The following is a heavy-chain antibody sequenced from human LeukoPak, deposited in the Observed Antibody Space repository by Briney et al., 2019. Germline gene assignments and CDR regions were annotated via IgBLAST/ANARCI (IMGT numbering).Heavy chain of an antibody. CDR3: ASSLDTAMMEFDP. D-gene: IGHD5-18*01. J-gene: IGHJ5*02. CDR2: INPSGGST. V-gene: IGHV1-46*01. Sequence: ASVKVSCKASGYTFTSYYMHWVRQAPGQGLEWMGIINPSGGSTSYAQKFQGRVTMTRDMSTSTVYMELSSLRSEDTAVYYCASSLDTAMMEFDPWGQGTLVTVSS. CDR1: GYTFTSYY.